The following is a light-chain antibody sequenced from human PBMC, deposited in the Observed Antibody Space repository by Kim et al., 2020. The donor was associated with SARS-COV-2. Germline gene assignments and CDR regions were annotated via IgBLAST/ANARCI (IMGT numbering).Light chain of an antibody. V-gene: IGKV3-20*01. CDR1: QSVSSSS. J-gene: IGKJ3*01. Sequence: LSPGERAPISCRASQSVSSSSLAWYQQKPGQAPRLLSYGASSRATGIADRFSGSGSGTDFTLTISRLEPEDFAVYYCQQYGTSFTFGPGTKVDIK. CDR3: QQYGTSFT. CDR2: GAS.